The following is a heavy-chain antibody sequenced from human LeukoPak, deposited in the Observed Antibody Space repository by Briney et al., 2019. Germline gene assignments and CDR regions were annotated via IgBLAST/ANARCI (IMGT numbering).Heavy chain of an antibody. CDR1: GFTFSSYS. V-gene: IGHV3-48*04. D-gene: IGHD3-10*01. J-gene: IGHJ4*02. Sequence: GGSLRLSCAASGFTFSSYSMNWVRQAPGKGLEWVSYISSSSSTIYYADSVKGRFTISRDNAKNSLYLQMNSLRAEDTAVYYCARDLRITMVRGALDYWGQGTLVTVSS. CDR3: ARDLRITMVRGALDY. CDR2: ISSSSSTI.